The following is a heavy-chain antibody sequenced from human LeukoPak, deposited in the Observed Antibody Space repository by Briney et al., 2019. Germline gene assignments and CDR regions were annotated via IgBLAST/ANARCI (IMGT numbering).Heavy chain of an antibody. CDR3: ASLPDV. J-gene: IGHJ6*02. Sequence: GGSLRLSCAGSRFSFSKYAMSWVRQAPGKGLEWVSVINDSGGSTHYADSAKGRFTISRDNSKNTMYLQMSSLRADDTAIYYCASLPDVWGQGTTVTVSS. CDR1: RFSFSKYA. V-gene: IGHV3-23*01. CDR2: INDSGGST.